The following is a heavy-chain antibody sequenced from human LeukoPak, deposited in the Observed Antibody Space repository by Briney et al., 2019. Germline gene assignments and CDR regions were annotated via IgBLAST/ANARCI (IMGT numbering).Heavy chain of an antibody. CDR2: INPSGGST. J-gene: IGHJ4*02. CDR1: GYTFTSYY. CDR3: ARDEEDSSGYYYVRYRSNSYFDY. Sequence: ASVKVSCKASGYTFTSYYMHWVRQAPGQGLEWMGIINPSGGSTSYAQKFQGRVTMTRDTSTSTVYMELSSLRSEDTAVYYCARDEEDSSGYYYVRYRSNSYFDYWGQGTLVTVPS. D-gene: IGHD3-22*01. V-gene: IGHV1-46*01.